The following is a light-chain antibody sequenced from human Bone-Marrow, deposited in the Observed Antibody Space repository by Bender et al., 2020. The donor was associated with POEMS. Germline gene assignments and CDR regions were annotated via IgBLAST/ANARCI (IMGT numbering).Light chain of an antibody. CDR3: QVWDSTTGHRV. Sequence: SYVLTQPPSVSVAPGQTAIITCGGNHFGGKSVPWYQQKPGQAPVLVVYDDSGRPSGTPERFSGSNSESTATLTISGVEAGDEADYYCQVWDSTTGHRVFGGGTKLTAL. V-gene: IGLV3-21*02. J-gene: IGLJ3*02. CDR2: DDS. CDR1: HFGGKS.